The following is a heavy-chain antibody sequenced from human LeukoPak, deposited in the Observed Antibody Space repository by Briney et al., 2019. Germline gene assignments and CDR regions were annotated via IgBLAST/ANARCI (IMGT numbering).Heavy chain of an antibody. Sequence: PAGSLRLYCAASGFTFSSYGMHWLRQAPGKGLEWVAFIRYDGSNKYYADSVKGRFTISRDNSKNTLYLQMNSLRAEDTAVYYCAKDRVYYDFWSGSEYFDYWGQGTLVTVSS. D-gene: IGHD3-3*01. J-gene: IGHJ4*02. CDR2: IRYDGSNK. CDR1: GFTFSSYG. CDR3: AKDRVYYDFWSGSEYFDY. V-gene: IGHV3-30*02.